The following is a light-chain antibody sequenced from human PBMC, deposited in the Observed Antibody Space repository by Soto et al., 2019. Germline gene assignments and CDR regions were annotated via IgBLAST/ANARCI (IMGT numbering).Light chain of an antibody. CDR3: SSYTSSSTLVV. Sequence: QSALTQPASVSGSPGQSITLSCTGTSSDIGAFNYVSWYQQHPGKAPKLIIYEVSNRPSGVSNRFSGSKSGNTASLTISGLQAEDEADYYCSSYTSSSTLVVFGGGTKLTLL. CDR1: SSDIGAFNY. CDR2: EVS. J-gene: IGLJ2*01. V-gene: IGLV2-14*01.